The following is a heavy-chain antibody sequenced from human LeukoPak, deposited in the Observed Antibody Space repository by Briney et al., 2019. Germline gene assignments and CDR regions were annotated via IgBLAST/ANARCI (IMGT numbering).Heavy chain of an antibody. CDR1: GFTFSSYS. CDR2: ISSSSSTI. D-gene: IGHD3-3*01. V-gene: IGHV3-48*04. Sequence: GGSLRLSCAASGFTFSSYSMNWVRQAPGKGLEWVSYISSSSSTIYYADSVKGRFTISRDNAKNSLYLQMNSLRAEDTAVYYCARMYYDFWSGYYPAGYWGQGTLVTVSS. J-gene: IGHJ4*02. CDR3: ARMYYDFWSGYYPAGY.